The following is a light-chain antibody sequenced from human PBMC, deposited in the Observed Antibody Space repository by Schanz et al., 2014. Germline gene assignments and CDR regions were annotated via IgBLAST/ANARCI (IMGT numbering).Light chain of an antibody. CDR2: GAS. V-gene: IGKV3-15*01. CDR3: QQYNNWPPWT. Sequence: EIVLTQSPGTLSLSPGERGTLSCRASQTVSNNLAWYQQKPGQAPRLLIYGASTRATGIPARFSGSGSGTEFTLTISSLQSEDFAVYYCQQYNNWPPWTFGQGTKVEIK. J-gene: IGKJ1*01. CDR1: QTVSNN.